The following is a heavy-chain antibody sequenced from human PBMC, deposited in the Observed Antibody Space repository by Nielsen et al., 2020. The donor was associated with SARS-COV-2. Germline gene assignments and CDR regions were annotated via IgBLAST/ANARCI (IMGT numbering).Heavy chain of an antibody. CDR3: ARDREPGYNAVDY. CDR1: GFRFSSYA. D-gene: IGHD1-14*01. V-gene: IGHV3-48*01. CDR2: ISSGSSTM. J-gene: IGHJ4*02. Sequence: GGSLRLSCAASGFRFSSYAMSWVRQAPGKGLEWLSYISSGSSTMYYADSVKGRFTVSRDNAKNSLYLRMNSLRAEDTAIYYCARDREPGYNAVDYWGQGTLVTVSS.